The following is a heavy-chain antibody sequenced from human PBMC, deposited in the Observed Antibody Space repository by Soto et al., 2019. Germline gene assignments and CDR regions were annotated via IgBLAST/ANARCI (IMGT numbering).Heavy chain of an antibody. J-gene: IGHJ6*02. CDR3: AYFTALNYYYGMDV. V-gene: IGHV3-23*01. D-gene: IGHD1-26*01. Sequence: EVQLLESGGGLVQPGGSLRLSCAASGFTFTNYAMSWVRQAPGKGLGWVSAISGSGSSTYYADSVKGRFTISRDNSENTLLLQMNSLRAEDTAVYYCAYFTALNYYYGMDVWGQGTTVTVSS. CDR1: GFTFTNYA. CDR2: ISGSGSST.